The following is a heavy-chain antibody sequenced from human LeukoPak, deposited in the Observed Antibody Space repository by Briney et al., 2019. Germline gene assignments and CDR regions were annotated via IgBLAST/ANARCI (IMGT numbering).Heavy chain of an antibody. J-gene: IGHJ5*02. CDR1: GGSISSSSYY. V-gene: IGHV4-39*07. CDR2: IYYSGST. Sequence: PSETLSLTCTVSGGSISSSSYYWGWIRQPPGKGLEWIGSIYYSGSTYYNPSLKSRVTISVDTSKNQFSLKLSSVTAADTAVYYCARDLRVLIVVVTATPSSNWFDPWGQGTLVTVSS. CDR3: ARDLRVLIVVVTATPSSNWFDP. D-gene: IGHD2-21*02.